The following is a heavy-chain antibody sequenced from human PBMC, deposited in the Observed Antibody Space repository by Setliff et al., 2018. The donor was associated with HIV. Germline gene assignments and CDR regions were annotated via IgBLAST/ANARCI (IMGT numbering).Heavy chain of an antibody. J-gene: IGHJ4*02. CDR3: TSARIPTGGTSTSFDY. CDR2: IQYGGNNK. D-gene: IGHD1-1*01. Sequence: GGSLRLSCAASGFSFNNHGMHWVRQAPGKGLEWVALIQYGGNNKYYADSVKGRFTISRDNAKNSLYLQMNSLRAEDTAVYYCTSARIPTGGTSTSFDYWGQGTLVTVSS. V-gene: IGHV3-30*02. CDR1: GFSFNNHG.